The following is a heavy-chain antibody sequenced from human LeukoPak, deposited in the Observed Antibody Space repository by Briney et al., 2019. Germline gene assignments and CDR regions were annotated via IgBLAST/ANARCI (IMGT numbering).Heavy chain of an antibody. Sequence: SETLSLTCAVYGGSFSGYYWAWIRQPPGKGPEWIGSVYYSGTTYPNPSLKSRVTISVDTSKNQFSLKLSSVTAADTAVYYCARGHSSITIFGVVITPLYNWFDPWGQGTLVTVSS. V-gene: IGHV4-34*01. CDR3: ARGHSSITIFGVVITPLYNWFDP. CDR1: GGSFSGYY. D-gene: IGHD3-3*01. CDR2: VYYSGTT. J-gene: IGHJ5*02.